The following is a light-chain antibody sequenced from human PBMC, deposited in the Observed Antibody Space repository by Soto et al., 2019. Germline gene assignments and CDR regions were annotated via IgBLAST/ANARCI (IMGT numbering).Light chain of an antibody. V-gene: IGKV3-20*01. Sequence: VLTQSPGTLSLSPGETATLSCRASQSVSSSYLAWYQQKPGQAPRHLIYGASSMATGIPDRFSGSGSGTDFTLTISRLEPEDFAVYYCQQYGSSPYTFGQGTKLEIK. J-gene: IGKJ2*01. CDR3: QQYGSSPYT. CDR2: GAS. CDR1: QSVSSSY.